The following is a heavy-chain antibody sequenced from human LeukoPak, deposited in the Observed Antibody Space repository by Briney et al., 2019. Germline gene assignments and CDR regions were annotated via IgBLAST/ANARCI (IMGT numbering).Heavy chain of an antibody. J-gene: IGHJ4*02. Sequence: KPSETLSLTCAVYGGSFSGYYWSRIRQPPGKGLEWIGRIYTSGSTNYNPSLKSRVTMSVDTSKNQFSLKLSSVTAADTAVYYCARDTKAHYYDSSGYRTWYFDYWGQGTLVTVSS. CDR2: IYTSGST. V-gene: IGHV4-59*10. CDR3: ARDTKAHYYDSSGYRTWYFDY. D-gene: IGHD3-22*01. CDR1: GGSFSGYY.